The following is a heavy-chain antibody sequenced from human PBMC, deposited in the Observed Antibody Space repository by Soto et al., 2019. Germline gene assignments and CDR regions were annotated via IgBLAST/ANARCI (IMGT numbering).Heavy chain of an antibody. Sequence: ETLSLTCTVSGGSISSSSYYWGWIRQPPGKGLEWIGSIYYSGSTYYNPSLKSRVTISVDTSKNQFSLKLSSVTAADTAVYYCARRTCSPSPSIGVWFGELVCGTPYYYYYMDVWGKGTTVTVSS. CDR1: GGSISSSSYY. J-gene: IGHJ6*03. V-gene: IGHV4-39*01. D-gene: IGHD3-10*01. CDR3: ARRTCSPSPSIGVWFGELVCGTPYYYYYMDV. CDR2: IYYSGST.